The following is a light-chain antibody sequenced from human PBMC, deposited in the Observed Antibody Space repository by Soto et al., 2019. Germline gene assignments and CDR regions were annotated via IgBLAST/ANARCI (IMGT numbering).Light chain of an antibody. V-gene: IGKV3-20*01. CDR3: QQYGSSPLT. CDR1: QSVRTNY. CDR2: GAS. Sequence: EIVLTQSPGTLSLSPGEGATLSCRASQSVRTNYIAWYQQKPGQAPRLLIYGASTRATGIPDRFSGSGSWTNFTLTINRLEPEDFAVYYCQQYGSSPLTFGGGTKVEIK. J-gene: IGKJ4*01.